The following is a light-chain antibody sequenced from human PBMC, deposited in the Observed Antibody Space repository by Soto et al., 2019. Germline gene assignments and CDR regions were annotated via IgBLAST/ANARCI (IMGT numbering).Light chain of an antibody. CDR2: GAS. Sequence: EIVLTQSPGTLSLSPGERATLSCRASQSVSSSYLAWYQQKPGQAPRLLIYGASSRATGIPDRFSGSGSGTDFTLTISRLELEDFAVYYCQQYGNSPLWMFGQGTKV. J-gene: IGKJ1*01. V-gene: IGKV3-20*01. CDR3: QQYGNSPLWM. CDR1: QSVSSSY.